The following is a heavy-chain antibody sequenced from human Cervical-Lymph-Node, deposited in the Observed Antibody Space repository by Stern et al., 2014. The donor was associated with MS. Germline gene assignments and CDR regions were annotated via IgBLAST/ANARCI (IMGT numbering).Heavy chain of an antibody. Sequence: VQLVQSGAEVKKPGASVKVSCKASGYTFTDCYVHWVRQAPGQGLEWIGWINPNSGGTNYAQKFQGRVTMTRDTSINTAYMELSRLNSDDTAVYYCARQFGDGYNHDYWGQGTLVTVSS. D-gene: IGHD5-24*01. CDR3: ARQFGDGYNHDY. CDR2: INPNSGGT. V-gene: IGHV1-2*02. J-gene: IGHJ4*02. CDR1: GYTFTDCY.